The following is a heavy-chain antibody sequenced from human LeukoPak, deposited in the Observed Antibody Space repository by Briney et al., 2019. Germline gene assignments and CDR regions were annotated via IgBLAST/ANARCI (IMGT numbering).Heavy chain of an antibody. CDR3: ASGGAMVRGVIIESAGFDY. J-gene: IGHJ4*02. D-gene: IGHD3-10*01. Sequence: ASVKVSCKASGYTFTSYVISWVRQAPGQGLEWMGWISAYNGNTNYAQKLQGRVTMTTDTSTSTAYMELRSLRSDDTAVYYCASGGAMVRGVIIESAGFDYWGQGTLVTVSS. CDR1: GYTFTSYV. CDR2: ISAYNGNT. V-gene: IGHV1-18*01.